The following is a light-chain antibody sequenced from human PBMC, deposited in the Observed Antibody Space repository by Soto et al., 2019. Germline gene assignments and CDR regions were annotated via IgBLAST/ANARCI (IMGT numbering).Light chain of an antibody. V-gene: IGKV3-20*01. J-gene: IGKJ1*01. CDR1: QSVSSN. CDR2: RAS. CDR3: QHYGASPWT. Sequence: IVMTQSPATLSVSPGERATLSCRASQSVSSNLAWYQQKPGQAPRVLIYRASIRATGISDRFSGSGSGTDFTLTISRLEPEDFAVYYCQHYGASPWTFGQGTKVDIK.